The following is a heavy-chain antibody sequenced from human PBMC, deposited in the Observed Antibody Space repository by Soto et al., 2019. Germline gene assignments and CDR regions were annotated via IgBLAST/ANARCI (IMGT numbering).Heavy chain of an antibody. CDR3: ARDRYCSGGSCYPFDY. Sequence: QVQLVQSGAEVKKPGASVKVSCKASGYTFTSYGISWVRQAPGQGLEWMGWISAYNGNTNYAQKLQGRVTMTTDTSTSTAYMELTSLSSDDTAVYYCARDRYCSGGSCYPFDYWGQGNLVSVSS. CDR1: GYTFTSYG. J-gene: IGHJ4*02. D-gene: IGHD2-15*01. CDR2: ISAYNGNT. V-gene: IGHV1-18*01.